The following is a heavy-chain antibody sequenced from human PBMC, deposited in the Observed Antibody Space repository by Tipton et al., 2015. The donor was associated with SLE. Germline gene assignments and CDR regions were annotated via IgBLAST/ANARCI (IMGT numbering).Heavy chain of an antibody. V-gene: IGHV4-61*02. CDR2: IYHSGST. D-gene: IGHD6-19*01. Sequence: TLSLTCTVSGASISSGSSYWSWIRQPAGKGLEWIGSIYHSGSTYYNPSLMSRVTISVDTSKNQFSLKLSSVTAADTAVYYCARRGIAVAGIHWYFDLWGRGTLVTVSS. CDR1: GASISSGSSY. CDR3: ARRGIAVAGIHWYFDL. J-gene: IGHJ2*01.